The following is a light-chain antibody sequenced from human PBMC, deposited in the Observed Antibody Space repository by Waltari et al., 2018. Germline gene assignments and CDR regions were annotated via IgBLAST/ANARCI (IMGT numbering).Light chain of an antibody. CDR1: TSDVGRGTF. CDR3: CSYRIGSTPGV. V-gene: IGLV2-23*02. CDR2: EVT. Sequence: SALTQPASVSGSLGQSLTLPCSGRTSDVGRGTFFSRYQQFPGTVPKLIIYEVTKRPSGVSSRFSGSKSGNMASLTISGLQPEDEADYYCCSYRIGSTPGVFGGGTKVTVL. J-gene: IGLJ3*02.